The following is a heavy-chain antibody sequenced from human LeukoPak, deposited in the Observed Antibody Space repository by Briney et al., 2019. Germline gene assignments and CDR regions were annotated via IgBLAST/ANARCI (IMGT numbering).Heavy chain of an antibody. CDR1: GGSISSYY. D-gene: IGHD2-2*01. CDR2: IYTSGST. CDR3: ARGSLGYCSSTSCYSPGLGFDP. V-gene: IGHV4-4*07. J-gene: IGHJ5*02. Sequence: SETLSLTCTVSGGSISSYYWSWIRQPAGKGLEWIGRIYTSGSTNYNPSLKSRVTMSVDTSKNQFSLKLSSVTAADTAVYYCARGSLGYCSSTSCYSPGLGFDPWGQGTLVTVSS.